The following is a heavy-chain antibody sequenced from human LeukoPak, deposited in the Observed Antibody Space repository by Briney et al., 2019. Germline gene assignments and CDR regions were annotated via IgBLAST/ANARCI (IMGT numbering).Heavy chain of an antibody. D-gene: IGHD3-10*01. Sequence: GGSLRLSCAASGFTFSSYAMSWVRQAPGKGLEWVSAISGSGGSTYYADSVKGRFTISRDNSKNTLYLQMNSLRAEDTAVYYCASIFTDTPKLLWFGELHSGDYWGQGTLVTVSS. J-gene: IGHJ4*02. V-gene: IGHV3-23*01. CDR3: ASIFTDTPKLLWFGELHSGDY. CDR2: ISGSGGST. CDR1: GFTFSSYA.